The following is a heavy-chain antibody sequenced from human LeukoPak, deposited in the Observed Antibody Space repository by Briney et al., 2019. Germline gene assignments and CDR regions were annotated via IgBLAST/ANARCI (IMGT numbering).Heavy chain of an antibody. V-gene: IGHV3-74*01. CDR1: GLTFSSYW. CDR3: ARDLAYYYGSGSSPYYFDY. J-gene: IGHJ4*02. CDR2: INSDGSST. D-gene: IGHD3-10*01. Sequence: GGSLRLSCAASGLTFSSYWMHWVRQAPGKGLVWVSRINSDGSSTSYADSVKGRFTISRDNAKNTLYLQMNSLRAEDTAVYYCARDLAYYYGSGSSPYYFDYWGQGTLVTVSS.